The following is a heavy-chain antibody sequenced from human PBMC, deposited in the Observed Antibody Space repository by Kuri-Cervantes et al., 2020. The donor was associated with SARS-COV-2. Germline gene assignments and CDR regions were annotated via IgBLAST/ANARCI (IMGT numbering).Heavy chain of an antibody. CDR3: ARAGVDGYSRGWNPYYYYGMDV. CDR1: GYAFTSYG. D-gene: IGHD6-19*01. Sequence: SVKVSCKTSGYAFTSYGIRWVRQAPGQGLEWMGGIIPIFGTANYAQKFQGRVTITADESTSTAYMELSSLRSEDTAVYYCARAGVDGYSRGWNPYYYYGMDVWGQGTTVTVSS. J-gene: IGHJ6*02. V-gene: IGHV1-69*13. CDR2: IIPIFGTA.